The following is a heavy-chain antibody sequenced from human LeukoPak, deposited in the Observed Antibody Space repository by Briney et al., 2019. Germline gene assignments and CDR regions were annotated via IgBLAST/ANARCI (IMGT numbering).Heavy chain of an antibody. J-gene: IGHJ4*02. D-gene: IGHD3-16*02. CDR3: ARYSDYVWGSYPTQADY. CDR2: IYYSGST. CDR1: GGSISSSSYY. Sequence: SETLSLTCTVSGGSISSSSYYWGWIRQPPGKGLEWIGSIYYSGSTYYNPSLKSRVTISVDTSKNQFSLKLSSVTAADTAVYYCARYSDYVWGSYPTQADYWGQGTLVTVSS. V-gene: IGHV4-39*01.